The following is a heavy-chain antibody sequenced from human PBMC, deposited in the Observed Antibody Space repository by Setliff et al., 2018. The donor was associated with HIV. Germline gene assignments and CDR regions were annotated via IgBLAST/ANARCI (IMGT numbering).Heavy chain of an antibody. D-gene: IGHD1-1*01. CDR2: IKQDGSEK. CDR1: GFTFSDHY. Sequence: GGSLRLSCAASGFTFSDHYMDWVRRAPGKGLEWVANIKQDGSEKFYVDSVKGRFTISRDNAKNSLYLQMNSLRAEDTALYYCAKGLRPYKAPPDFWGQGTLVTVSS. CDR3: AKGLRPYKAPPDF. V-gene: IGHV3-7*03. J-gene: IGHJ4*02.